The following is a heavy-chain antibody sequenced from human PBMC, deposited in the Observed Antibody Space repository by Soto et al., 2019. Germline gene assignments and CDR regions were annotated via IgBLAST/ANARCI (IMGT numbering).Heavy chain of an antibody. D-gene: IGHD2-2*01. Sequence: QVQLVQSGAEVKKPGASVKVSCKASAYTFTSYGLSWVRQAPGQGLEWMGWISPDNGHTNHAQKLQGRVTMTTETSTTTAYMELRSLRSDGTAVYYCARRSMDYYYGLDVWGQGTTVTVSS. J-gene: IGHJ6*02. V-gene: IGHV1-18*01. CDR2: ISPDNGHT. CDR1: AYTFTSYG. CDR3: ARRSMDYYYGLDV.